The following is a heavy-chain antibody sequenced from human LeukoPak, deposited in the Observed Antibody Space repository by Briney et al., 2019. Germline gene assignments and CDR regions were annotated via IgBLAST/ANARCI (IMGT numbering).Heavy chain of an antibody. J-gene: IGHJ4*02. CDR3: AKDSGKRTIPREIFDY. Sequence: GGSLRLSCAAPGFTFTSSAMSWVRQAPGKGLEWVSSISGSGHTTYYADSVKGRFTVSRDNSKNTLYLHMNSLRAEDTAVYYCAKDSGKRTIPREIFDYWGQGTLVTVSS. D-gene: IGHD3-3*01. CDR1: GFTFTSSA. V-gene: IGHV3-23*01. CDR2: ISGSGHTT.